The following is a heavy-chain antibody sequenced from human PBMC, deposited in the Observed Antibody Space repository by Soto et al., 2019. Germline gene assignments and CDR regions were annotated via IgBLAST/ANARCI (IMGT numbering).Heavy chain of an antibody. J-gene: IGHJ5*02. V-gene: IGHV1-69*01. Sequence: QVQLVQSGAEVKKPGSSVKVSCKASGGTFSSYAISWVRQSPGQGLEWMGGIIPICGTANYPQKFQGRVTITADESTSTAYMELSSLRSEDPAVYYCARADTSFGVVISSGWFDPWGQGTLVAVSS. CDR1: GGTFSSYA. D-gene: IGHD3-3*01. CDR2: IIPICGTA. CDR3: ARADTSFGVVISSGWFDP.